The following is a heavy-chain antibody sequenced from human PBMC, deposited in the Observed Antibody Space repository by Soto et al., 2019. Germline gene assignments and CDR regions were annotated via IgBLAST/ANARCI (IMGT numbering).Heavy chain of an antibody. CDR1: GFTFSDYY. CDR2: ISTSGSAI. CDR3: ARLLYCISTSCYGEVVAV. Sequence: GGSLRLSCEASGFTFSDYYMSWIRQAPGKGLEWLSYISTSGSAIYYADSVQGRFTISRDSAKNSLYLQMNSLRAEDTAVYYCARLLYCISTSCYGEVVAVWGQGTTVTVS. J-gene: IGHJ6*02. V-gene: IGHV3-11*01. D-gene: IGHD2-2*01.